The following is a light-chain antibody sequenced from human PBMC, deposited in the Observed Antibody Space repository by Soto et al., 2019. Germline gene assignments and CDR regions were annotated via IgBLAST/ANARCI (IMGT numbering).Light chain of an antibody. J-gene: IGLJ3*02. CDR2: ANT. V-gene: IGLV1-40*01. CDR1: SSNIGANYD. CDR3: QSYDNSLSGPVV. Sequence: SVLTLPPSVSGAPGQRVTISCTGSSSNIGANYDVHWYEVLPGTAPKLLIYANTNRPSGVPDRFSGSKSGTSASLAITGLQAEDEADYYCQSYDNSLSGPVVFGGGTKVTVL.